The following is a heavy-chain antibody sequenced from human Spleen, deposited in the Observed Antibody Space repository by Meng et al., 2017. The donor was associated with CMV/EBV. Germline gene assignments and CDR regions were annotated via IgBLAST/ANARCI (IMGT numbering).Heavy chain of an antibody. J-gene: IGHJ6*02. Sequence: GESLKISCAASGFTFSSYTMNWVRQAPGKGLEWVSSISSNSSYIYYADSVKGRFTISRDNARNSLYLQMNSLRAEDTAVYYCARDDPIQLWLPPDYYYYYGMDVWGQGTTVTVSS. CDR2: ISSNSSYI. V-gene: IGHV3-21*01. D-gene: IGHD5-18*01. CDR1: GFTFSSYT. CDR3: ARDDPIQLWLPPDYYYYYGMDV.